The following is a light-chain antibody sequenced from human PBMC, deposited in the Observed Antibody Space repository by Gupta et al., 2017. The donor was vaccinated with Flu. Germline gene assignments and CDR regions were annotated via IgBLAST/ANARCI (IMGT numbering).Light chain of an antibody. J-gene: IGKJ2*01. CDR3: QQSDSSPYT. CDR2: TTS. V-gene: IGKV1-39*01. Sequence: DIQMTQSPSSLSSSIGDSVTITCRASQSINMFLNWYQQKPGKAPKLLFYTTSTLHSGAPSRFSGRGSGTDFTLTISSLQPEDFATYYCQQSDSSPYTFGQGTKLEI. CDR1: QSINMF.